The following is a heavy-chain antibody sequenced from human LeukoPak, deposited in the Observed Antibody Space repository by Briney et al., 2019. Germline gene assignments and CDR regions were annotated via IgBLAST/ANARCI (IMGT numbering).Heavy chain of an antibody. J-gene: IGHJ4*02. CDR2: ISWNSGSI. D-gene: IGHD5/OR15-5a*01. Sequence: HPGRSLRLSCAASGFTFDDYAMHWVRHAPGKGLEWVSGISWNSGSIGYADSVKGRFTISRDNAKNSLYLQMNSPRAEDTALYYCAKGQSTMVDYWGQGTLVTVSS. CDR1: GFTFDDYA. CDR3: AKGQSTMVDY. V-gene: IGHV3-9*01.